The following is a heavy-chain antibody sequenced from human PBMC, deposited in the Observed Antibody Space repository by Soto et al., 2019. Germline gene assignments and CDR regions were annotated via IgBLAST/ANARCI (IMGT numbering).Heavy chain of an antibody. Sequence: ASVKVSCKASGYTFTSYGITWVQQAPGQGLEWMGWINTYNGNTNYAQKLQGRVTMTTDTSTSTVYMELRSLRSDDTAVYYCARGYSSSSRGDSWGQGTLVTVSS. CDR1: GYTFTSYG. CDR2: INTYNGNT. V-gene: IGHV1-18*01. J-gene: IGHJ4*02. D-gene: IGHD6-6*01. CDR3: ARGYSSSSRGDS.